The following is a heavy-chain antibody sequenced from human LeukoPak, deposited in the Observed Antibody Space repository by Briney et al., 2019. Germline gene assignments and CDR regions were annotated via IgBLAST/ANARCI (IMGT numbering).Heavy chain of an antibody. D-gene: IGHD6-19*01. CDR3: ARALYNHGWFPDYFDY. CDR2: IKTDGYDK. V-gene: IGHV3-7*01. J-gene: IGHJ4*02. CDR1: GSIFNTYG. Sequence: GGSLRLSCAASGSIFNTYGMNWVRQAPGKGLEWVANIKTDGYDKYYVDSLKGRFTISRDNAENSLYLQMDSLRAEDTAVYYCARALYNHGWFPDYFDYWGQGTLVTVSS.